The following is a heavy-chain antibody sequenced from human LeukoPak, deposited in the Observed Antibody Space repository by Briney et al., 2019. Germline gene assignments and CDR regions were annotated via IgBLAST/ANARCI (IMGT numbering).Heavy chain of an antibody. CDR2: VYYGRSP. V-gene: IGHV4-39*02. J-gene: IGHJ4*02. Sequence: SETLSLTCTVSGDSVTTYYWAWIRQPPGKGLEWIGSVYYGRSPYFNPSLESRATISVDTSKNHFSLKMSSVTAADTAVYYCARSSGTGTFSYWGQGTLVTVSS. D-gene: IGHD6-25*01. CDR1: GDSVTTYY. CDR3: ARSSGTGTFSY.